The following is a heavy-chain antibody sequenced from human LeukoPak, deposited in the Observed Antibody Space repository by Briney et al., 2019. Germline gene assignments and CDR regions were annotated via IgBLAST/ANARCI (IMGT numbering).Heavy chain of an antibody. J-gene: IGHJ6*02. D-gene: IGHD4-17*01. CDR1: GYTFTSYY. CDR3: ARDFRDDYGDYGYYYYGMDV. CDR2: INPSGGST. V-gene: IGHV1-46*01. Sequence: ASVKVSCKASGYTFTSYYMHWVRQAPGQGLEWMGIINPSGGSTSYAQKFQGRVTMTRDTSTSTVYMELSSLRSEDTAVYYCARDFRDDYGDYGYYYYGMDVWGQGTTVTVSS.